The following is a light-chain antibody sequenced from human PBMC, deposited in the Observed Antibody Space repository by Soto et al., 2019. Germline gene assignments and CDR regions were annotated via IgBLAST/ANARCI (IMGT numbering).Light chain of an antibody. CDR3: QQCGSSPLT. J-gene: IGKJ4*01. CDR2: GAS. CDR1: QSVSSSY. Sequence: EIVLTQFPGTLSLSPGESATLSCRANQSVSSSYLAWYQQKPGQAPRVLIYGASSRASGIPDRFSGSGSGTDFTLTISRLEPEDFAVYYCQQCGSSPLTFGGGTRVEIK. V-gene: IGKV3-20*01.